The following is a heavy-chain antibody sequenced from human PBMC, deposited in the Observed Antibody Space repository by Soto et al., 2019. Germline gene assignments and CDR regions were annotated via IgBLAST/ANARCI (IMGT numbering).Heavy chain of an antibody. D-gene: IGHD1-1*01. V-gene: IGHV4-34*01. Sequence: QVQLQQWGAGLLKPSETLSLTCAVYGGSISSSTNYYWSWIRQPPGKGLEWIGEMSHSGGTHFNPSLRSRVTISVDTSKNQFSLEMTSVTAADTALYYCVRVELGTATTVVDAFDIWGPGTMVTVSS. J-gene: IGHJ3*02. CDR3: VRVELGTATTVVDAFDI. CDR1: GGSISSSTNYY. CDR2: MSHSGGT.